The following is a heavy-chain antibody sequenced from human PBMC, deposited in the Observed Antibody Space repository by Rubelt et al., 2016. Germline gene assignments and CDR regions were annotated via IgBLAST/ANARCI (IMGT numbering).Heavy chain of an antibody. D-gene: IGHD1-26*01. Sequence: QVQLQESAPGLVKPSQTLSLTCTVSGGSISSGGYYWTWIRQHPGKGLEWIGYIYYSGSTYYNPSLKHRVTISVDTSKNQFSLKGYAVTAADTAVYYCARTYRYYSDYWGQGTLVTVSS. CDR1: GGSISSGGYY. J-gene: IGHJ4*02. CDR2: IYYSGST. CDR3: ARTYRYYSDY. V-gene: IGHV4-31*03.